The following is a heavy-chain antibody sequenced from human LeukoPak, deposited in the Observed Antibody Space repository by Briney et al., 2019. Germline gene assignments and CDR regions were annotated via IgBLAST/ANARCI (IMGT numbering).Heavy chain of an antibody. J-gene: IGHJ4*02. CDR3: ARDRYYGSGSYYKYYFDY. V-gene: IGHV1-46*01. D-gene: IGHD3-10*01. CDR2: INPSGGST. CDR1: GYTFTSYY. Sequence: AASVKVSCKASGYTFTSYYMHWVRQAPGQGLEWMGIINPSGGSTSYAQKFQGRVTMTRDMSTSTVYMELSSLRSEDTAVYYCARDRYYGSGSYYKYYFDYWGQGTLVTVSS.